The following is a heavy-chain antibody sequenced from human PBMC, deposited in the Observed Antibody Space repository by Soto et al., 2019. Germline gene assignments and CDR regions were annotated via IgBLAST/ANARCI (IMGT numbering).Heavy chain of an antibody. Sequence: SETLSLTCTVSGYSISSGYHWAWIRQPPGKGLEWLGSVHYSGNTYYNPSLKSRLTISVDKSKNQFSLNLSSVTAADTAVYYCARQHPLDSRVWYNWGQGTLVTVSS. J-gene: IGHJ4*02. CDR1: GYSISSGYH. V-gene: IGHV4-38-2*02. CDR2: VHYSGNT. D-gene: IGHD6-19*01. CDR3: ARQHPLDSRVWYN.